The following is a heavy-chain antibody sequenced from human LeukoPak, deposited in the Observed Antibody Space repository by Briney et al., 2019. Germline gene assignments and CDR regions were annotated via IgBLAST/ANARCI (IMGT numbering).Heavy chain of an antibody. Sequence: GGSLRLSCEASGFTFSNYAVTWVRQAPGKGLDLVSAIIGSGSRTYYADSVKGRFTISRDNSKNTLFLQMSSLRVDDTAVYYCAKYRDLGVMDWGQGTLVTVSS. J-gene: IGHJ4*02. CDR1: GFTFSNYA. CDR3: AKYRDLGVMD. V-gene: IGHV3-23*01. D-gene: IGHD3-16*01. CDR2: IIGSGSRT.